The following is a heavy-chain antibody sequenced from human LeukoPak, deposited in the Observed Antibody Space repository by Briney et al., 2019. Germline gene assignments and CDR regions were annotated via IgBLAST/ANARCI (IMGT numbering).Heavy chain of an antibody. J-gene: IGHJ5*02. V-gene: IGHV1-69*01. CDR2: IIPIFGTA. D-gene: IGHD6-13*01. CDR3: ARDRYSSSGYNWFDP. CDR1: GGTFSSYA. Sequence: SVKVSCKASGGTFSSYAISWVRQAPGQGLEWMGGIIPIFGTANYAQKFQGRVTITADESTSTAYMGLSSLRSEDTAVYYCARDRYSSSGYNWFDPWGQGTLVTVSS.